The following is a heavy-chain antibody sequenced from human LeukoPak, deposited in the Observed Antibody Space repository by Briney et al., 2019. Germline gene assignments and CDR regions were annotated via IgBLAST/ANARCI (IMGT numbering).Heavy chain of an antibody. CDR2: MNLDGSEK. V-gene: IGHV3-7*01. J-gene: IGHJ4*02. CDR1: GFTFTSHC. Sequence: AGGSLRLSCAASGFTFTSHCMSWVRQAPGKGLEWVARMNLDGSEKYYVDSVKGRFTISRDNAKTSLYLEMNSLRAEDTAVYYCARDAAYCTNGVCYTRFDYWGQGTLVTVSS. D-gene: IGHD2-8*01. CDR3: ARDAAYCTNGVCYTRFDY.